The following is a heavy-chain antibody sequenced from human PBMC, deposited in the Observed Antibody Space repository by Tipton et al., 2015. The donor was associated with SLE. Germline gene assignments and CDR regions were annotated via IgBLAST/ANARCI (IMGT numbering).Heavy chain of an antibody. CDR2: VNDSGSI. D-gene: IGHD2/OR15-2a*01. CDR3: ARGVMWTGLGGS. Sequence: TLSLTCAVYGGSFSGYYWSWIRQPPGKGLEWIGEVNDSGSIIYNPSLQSRVTISADTSKSQFSLRLTSVTAADTSVYYCARGVMWTGLGGSWGQGTLVTVSS. CDR1: GGSFSGYY. V-gene: IGHV4-34*01. J-gene: IGHJ5*02.